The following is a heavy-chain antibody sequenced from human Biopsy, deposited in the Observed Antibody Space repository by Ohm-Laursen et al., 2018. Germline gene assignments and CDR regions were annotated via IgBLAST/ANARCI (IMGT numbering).Heavy chain of an antibody. V-gene: IGHV1-2*06. CDR2: INPNSGNA. CDR3: ARVPAYPSIDGYYGLDL. D-gene: IGHD3-9*01. J-gene: IGHJ6*02. CDR1: GYTFAGYY. Sequence: ASVKVSCKASGYTFAGYYLHWVRQAPGHGLEWMGRINPNSGNANYAQSFQGRLTVTRDTSVSTAYMELTSLTFDDTAIYYCARVPAYPSIDGYYGLDLWGQGTTVIVSS.